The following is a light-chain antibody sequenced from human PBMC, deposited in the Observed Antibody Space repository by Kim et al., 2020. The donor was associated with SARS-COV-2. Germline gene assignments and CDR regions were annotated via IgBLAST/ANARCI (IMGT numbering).Light chain of an antibody. CDR3: QQYDSVPFT. J-gene: IGKJ2*01. V-gene: IGKV1-33*01. CDR1: HDVGNY. CDR2: DVT. Sequence: SAFIVDRVTITCQASHDVGNYLNWYQQKPGKAPKALIFDVTHLETGVPSRFSGSRSGTDFTFTISSLQTEDIGTYFCQQYDSVPFTFGQGTKLEI.